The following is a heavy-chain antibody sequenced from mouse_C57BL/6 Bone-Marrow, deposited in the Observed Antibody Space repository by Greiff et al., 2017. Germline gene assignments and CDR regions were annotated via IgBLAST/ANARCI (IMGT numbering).Heavy chain of an antibody. V-gene: IGHV1-64*01. J-gene: IGHJ3*01. D-gene: IGHD1-1*01. CDR1: GYTFTSYW. Sequence: QVQLQQPGAELVKPGASVKLSCKASGYTFTSYWMHWVKQRPGQGLEWIGMIHPNSGSTNYNEKFKSKATLPVDKSSSTAYMQLSSLTSEDSAVYYCARSLLYGLRDAYWGQGTLVTVSA. CDR3: ARSLLYGLRDAY. CDR2: IHPNSGST.